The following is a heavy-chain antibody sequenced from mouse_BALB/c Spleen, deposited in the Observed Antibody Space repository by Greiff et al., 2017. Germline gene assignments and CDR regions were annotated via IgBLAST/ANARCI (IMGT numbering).Heavy chain of an antibody. CDR2: ISSGSSTI. J-gene: IGHJ4*01. V-gene: IGHV5-17*02. Sequence: EVKLMESGGGLVQPGGSRKLSCAASGFTFSSFGMHWVRQAPEKGLEWVAYISSGSSTIYYADTVKGRFTISRDNPKNTLFLQMTSLRSEDTAMYYCARWDTTALYYYAMDYWGQGTSVTVSS. D-gene: IGHD1-2*01. CDR3: ARWDTTALYYYAMDY. CDR1: GFTFSSFG.